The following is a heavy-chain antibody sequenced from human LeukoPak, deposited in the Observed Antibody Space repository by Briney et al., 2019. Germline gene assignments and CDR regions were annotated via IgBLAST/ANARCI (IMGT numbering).Heavy chain of an antibody. J-gene: IGHJ4*02. V-gene: IGHV4-34*01. Sequence: KTSETLSLTCAVYGGSFSGYYWSWIRQPPGKGLEWIGEINHSGSTNYNPSLKSRVTISVDTSKNQFSLKLSSVTAADTAVYYCARGSSTGYSSSCYFLWGQGTLVTVSS. CDR1: GGSFSGYY. D-gene: IGHD6-13*01. CDR2: INHSGST. CDR3: ARGSSTGYSSSCYFL.